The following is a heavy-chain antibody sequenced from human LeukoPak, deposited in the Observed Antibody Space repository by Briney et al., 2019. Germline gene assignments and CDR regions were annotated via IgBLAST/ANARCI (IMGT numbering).Heavy chain of an antibody. J-gene: IGHJ6*03. V-gene: IGHV1-8*03. CDR3: ARGQDDYSRSDYYMDA. D-gene: IGHD4-11*01. Sequence: ASVKVSCKASGYPFTSYDINWVRQATGQGLEWMGWMNPNSGNTGYAQKFQGRVTFSRNTSITTAYMELSSLRSEDTAVYYCARGQDDYSRSDYYMDAWGKGTTVTVSS. CDR1: GYPFTSYD. CDR2: MNPNSGNT.